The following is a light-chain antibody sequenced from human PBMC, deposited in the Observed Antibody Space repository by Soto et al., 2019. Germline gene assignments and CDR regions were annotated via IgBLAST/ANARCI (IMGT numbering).Light chain of an antibody. CDR1: QTINSW. J-gene: IGKJ1*01. V-gene: IGKV1-5*03. CDR2: KAS. Sequence: DIQMTQSPSTLSASIGDRVTITCRASQTINSWLAWYQQKPGRAPKLLISKASRLESGVPSRFSGSGSGTEFTLTISSQQSDDIATYYCQQYETYSGTLGQGTKVEIK. CDR3: QQYETYSGT.